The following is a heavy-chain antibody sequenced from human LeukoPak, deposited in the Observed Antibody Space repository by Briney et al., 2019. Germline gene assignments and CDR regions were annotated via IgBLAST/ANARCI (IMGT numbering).Heavy chain of an antibody. V-gene: IGHV4-34*01. Sequence: SETLSLTCAVYGGSFSGYYWSWIRQPPGKGLEWIGEVNHSGSTNYNPSLKSRVTISVDTSKNQFSLRLSSVTAADTAVYYCARGDSYYYYGMDVCGKGTTVTVSS. CDR1: GGSFSGYY. CDR2: VNHSGST. D-gene: IGHD3/OR15-3a*01. CDR3: ARGDSYYYYGMDV. J-gene: IGHJ6*04.